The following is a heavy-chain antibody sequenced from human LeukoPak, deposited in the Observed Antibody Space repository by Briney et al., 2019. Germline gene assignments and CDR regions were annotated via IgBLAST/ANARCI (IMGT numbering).Heavy chain of an antibody. V-gene: IGHV4-34*01. CDR1: GGSFSGYY. CDR2: INHSGST. Sequence: SETLSLTCAVYGGSFSGYYWSWIRQPPGKGLEWIGEINHSGSTNYNPSLKSRVTISVDTSKNQFSLKLSSVTAADTAVYYCARGPQQLVFHYMDVWGKGTTVTVSS. J-gene: IGHJ6*03. D-gene: IGHD6-13*01. CDR3: ARGPQQLVFHYMDV.